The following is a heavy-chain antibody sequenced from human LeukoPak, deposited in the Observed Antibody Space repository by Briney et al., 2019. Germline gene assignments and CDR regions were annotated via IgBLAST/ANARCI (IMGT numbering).Heavy chain of an antibody. CDR3: AKDFAGNYDILTGSPGFDY. V-gene: IGHV3-23*01. CDR2: ISGSGGST. CDR1: GFTFSSSA. D-gene: IGHD3-9*01. Sequence: GGSLRLSCAASGFTFSSSAMSWVRQAPGKGLEWVSAISGSGGSTYYADSVKGRFTISRDNSKNTLYLQMNSLRAEDTAVYYCAKDFAGNYDILTGSPGFDYWGQGTLVTVSS. J-gene: IGHJ4*02.